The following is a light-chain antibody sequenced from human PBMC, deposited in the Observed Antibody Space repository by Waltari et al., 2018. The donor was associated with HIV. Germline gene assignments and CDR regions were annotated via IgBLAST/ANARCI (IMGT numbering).Light chain of an antibody. V-gene: IGKV1-5*03. CDR2: KAS. J-gene: IGKJ1*01. CDR3: QQYYLSPWA. CDR1: QSISNC. Sequence: DIQITQSLSTLCVPVGDRVTLTCRASQSISNCLAWYQQKPGNAPKLLIYKASTLDGGVPSRFRGSGAGTEFTLTINSLQPDDFATYFCQQYYLSPWAFGQGAKV.